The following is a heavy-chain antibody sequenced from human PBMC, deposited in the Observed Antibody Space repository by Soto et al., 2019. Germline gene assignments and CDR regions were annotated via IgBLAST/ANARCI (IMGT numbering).Heavy chain of an antibody. CDR3: ARGYYYDSSGYYYVSGAFDI. Sequence: QVQLVESGGGVVQPGRSLRLSCAASRFTFSSYAMHWVRQAPGKGLEWVAVISYDGSNKYYADSVKGRFTISRDNSKNTLYLQMNSLRAEDTAVYYCARGYYYDSSGYYYVSGAFDIWGQGTMVTVSS. CDR2: ISYDGSNK. V-gene: IGHV3-30-3*01. CDR1: RFTFSSYA. J-gene: IGHJ3*02. D-gene: IGHD3-22*01.